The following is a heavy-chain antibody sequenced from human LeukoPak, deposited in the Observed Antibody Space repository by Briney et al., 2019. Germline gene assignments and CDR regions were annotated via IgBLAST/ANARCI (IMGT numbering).Heavy chain of an antibody. CDR1: AYSLTIYG. CDR3: ASSYGPTIYYFDY. Sequence: ASVTASCMLSAYSLTIYGISWVRPAHEHGIEWMGWIRAYNGNRNYAQKLQGRVTMTTDTSTSTAYMELRSLRSDDTAVYYCASSYGPTIYYFDYWGQGTLVTVSS. V-gene: IGHV1-18*01. J-gene: IGHJ4*02. CDR2: IRAYNGNR. D-gene: IGHD4-17*01.